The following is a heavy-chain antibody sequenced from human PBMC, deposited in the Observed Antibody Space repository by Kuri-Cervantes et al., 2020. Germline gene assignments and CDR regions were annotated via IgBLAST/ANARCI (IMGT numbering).Heavy chain of an antibody. CDR3: ARQMAVYGFGGDNDAFDI. CDR2: IWYDGSNK. CDR1: GFTFSSYG. V-gene: IGHV3-33*01. D-gene: IGHD3-10*01. Sequence: GGSLRLSCAASGFTFSSYGMHWVRQAPGKGLEWVAVIWYDGSNKYYADSVKGRFTISRDNSKNTLYLQMNSLRAEDTAVYYCARQMAVYGFGGDNDAFDIWGQGTMVTVSS. J-gene: IGHJ3*02.